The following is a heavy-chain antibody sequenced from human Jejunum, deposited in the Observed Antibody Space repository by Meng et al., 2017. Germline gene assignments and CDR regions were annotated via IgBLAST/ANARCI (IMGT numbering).Heavy chain of an antibody. CDR1: GDSISSCEYF. V-gene: IGHV4-30-4*01. CDR3: ARGELLWDY. CDR2: MDYRGST. D-gene: IGHD2-2*01. Sequence: QVHVQAPGPGLVTPYHTLSHTCTASGDSISSCEYFWSWIRQPPGKGLEWIGYMDYRGSTFYNPSLKSRVTISVDTSKNQFSLKLSSVTAADTAVYFCARGELLWDYWGQGTLVTVSS. J-gene: IGHJ4*02.